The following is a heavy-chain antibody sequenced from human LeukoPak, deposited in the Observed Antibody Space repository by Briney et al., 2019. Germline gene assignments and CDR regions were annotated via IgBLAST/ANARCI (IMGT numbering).Heavy chain of an antibody. CDR1: GYTFTVYY. Sequence: ASVKVSCKASGYTFTVYYMHWVRQAPGQGLEWMGWINPNNGGTNYAQKFQGRVTMTRDTSVTTAYMELSRLRSDDTAVYYCARDPGANYFDHWGQGTLVTVSS. J-gene: IGHJ4*02. V-gene: IGHV1-2*02. CDR3: ARDPGANYFDH. CDR2: INPNNGGT.